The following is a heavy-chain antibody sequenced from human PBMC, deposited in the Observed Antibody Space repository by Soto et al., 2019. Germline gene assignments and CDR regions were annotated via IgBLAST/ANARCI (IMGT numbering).Heavy chain of an antibody. J-gene: IGHJ6*02. CDR2: IYSEGST. D-gene: IGHD6-13*01. Sequence: EVQLVESGGGLVQPGGSLRLSCAASGLIVSGSYMSWIRQAPGKGLEWVSVIYSEGSTYYADSVKGRFTISRDNSKNTLYLQMDSLRAEDTAVYYCARDPMQLLEGRYYYYGMDAWGQGTTVTVSS. CDR3: ARDPMQLLEGRYYYYGMDA. V-gene: IGHV3-66*01. CDR1: GLIVSGSY.